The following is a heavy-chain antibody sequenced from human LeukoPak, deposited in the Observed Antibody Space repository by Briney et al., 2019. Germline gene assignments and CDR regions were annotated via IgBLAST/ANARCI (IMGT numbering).Heavy chain of an antibody. V-gene: IGHV4-59*12. CDR2: IFYSGST. Sequence: ASETLSLTCTVSGGSISSYYWSWLRQPPGKGLEWMGYIFYSGSTNYNPSLKSRVTISVDTSKNQFSLKLSSVTAADTAVYYCARGRRAVAARRGYFDYWGQGTLVTVSS. CDR3: ARGRRAVAARRGYFDY. D-gene: IGHD6-19*01. J-gene: IGHJ4*02. CDR1: GGSISSYY.